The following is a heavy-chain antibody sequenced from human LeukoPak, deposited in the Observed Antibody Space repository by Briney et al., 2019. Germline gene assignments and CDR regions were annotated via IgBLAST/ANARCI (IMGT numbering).Heavy chain of an antibody. Sequence: GGSLRLSCAASGFTFSSYAMSWVRQAPGKGLEWVSAISGSGGSTYYADSVKGRFTISRDNSKNTLYLQMNSLRAEDTAVYYCAKDYYGSGSYYGYFDYWGQGTLVAVSS. V-gene: IGHV3-23*01. D-gene: IGHD3-10*01. J-gene: IGHJ4*02. CDR2: ISGSGGST. CDR1: GFTFSSYA. CDR3: AKDYYGSGSYYGYFDY.